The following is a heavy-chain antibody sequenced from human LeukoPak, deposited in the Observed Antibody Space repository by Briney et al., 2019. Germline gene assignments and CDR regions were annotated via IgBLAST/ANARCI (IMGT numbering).Heavy chain of an antibody. CDR1: GGSISSGDYY. D-gene: IGHD2-15*01. CDR2: IYYSGST. CDR3: ARVPAAYYYFDY. Sequence: PSETLSLTCTVSGGSISSGDYYWSWIRQPPGKGLEWIGYIYYSGSTYYNPSLKSRVTISVDTSKNQFSLKLSSVTAADTAVYCCARVPAAYYYFDYWGQGTLVTVSS. J-gene: IGHJ4*02. V-gene: IGHV4-30-4*01.